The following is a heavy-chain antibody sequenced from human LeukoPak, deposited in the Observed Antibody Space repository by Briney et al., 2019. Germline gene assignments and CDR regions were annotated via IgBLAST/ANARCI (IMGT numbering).Heavy chain of an antibody. CDR3: ARGGGNFHY. Sequence: GGSLRLSCAASGFTFSTFWMSWVRQAPGKGLEWVANIKQDGSEQCYVDSVRGRFTISRDNAKNSLYLQMNSLRAEDTAVYYCARGGGNFHYWGQGTLVTVSS. J-gene: IGHJ4*02. CDR1: GFTFSTFW. CDR2: IKQDGSEQ. V-gene: IGHV3-7*03. D-gene: IGHD3-16*01.